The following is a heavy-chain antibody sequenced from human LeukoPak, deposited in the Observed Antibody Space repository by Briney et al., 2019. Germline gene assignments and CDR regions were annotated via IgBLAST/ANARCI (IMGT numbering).Heavy chain of an antibody. J-gene: IGHJ5*02. Sequence: GASVKVSCKASGYTFTSYGISWVRQAPGQGLEWMGGIIPMFGTTDYAPRFQGRVTITADKFTSTAYMELTSLRSEDTAVYYCARALAVVKNYFDPWGQGTLVTVSS. CDR3: ARALAVVKNYFDP. D-gene: IGHD1-7*01. CDR2: IIPMFGTT. V-gene: IGHV1-69*06. CDR1: GYTFTSYG.